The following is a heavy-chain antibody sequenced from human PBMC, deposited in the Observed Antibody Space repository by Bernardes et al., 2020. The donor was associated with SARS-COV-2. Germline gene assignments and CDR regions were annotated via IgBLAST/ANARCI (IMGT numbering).Heavy chain of an antibody. CDR2: VWYDGTST. V-gene: IGHV3-33*01. Sequence: GGSLRLSCVTSGFTFSSYIMHWVRQAPGKGPEWVARVWYDGTSTDVAASVKRRFTISRDNSKDTLYLQLNSLRVDDTAVYYCARGYDFTNGYDNYFEFWGQGTLVIVSS. CDR1: GFTFSSYI. D-gene: IGHD3-3*01. J-gene: IGHJ4*02. CDR3: ARGYDFTNGYDNYFEF.